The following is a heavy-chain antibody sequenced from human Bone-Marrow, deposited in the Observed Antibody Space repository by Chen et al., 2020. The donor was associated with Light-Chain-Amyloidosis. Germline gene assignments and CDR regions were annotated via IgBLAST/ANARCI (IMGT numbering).Heavy chain of an antibody. Sequence: QVQLHQRGAGLLKPSETLSLTCAVLGGSLNGYYWTWIRQSPGEGLAWIGEIDRSGGTHYNSSLKSRITMSLDTSNKEFFLKLTSVTAADTAVYFCAKFNPDFGDFECWGQGSLVTVSS. D-gene: IGHD3-10*01. CDR1: GGSLNGYY. J-gene: IGHJ4*02. V-gene: IGHV4-34*01. CDR2: IDRSGGT. CDR3: AKFNPDFGDFEC.